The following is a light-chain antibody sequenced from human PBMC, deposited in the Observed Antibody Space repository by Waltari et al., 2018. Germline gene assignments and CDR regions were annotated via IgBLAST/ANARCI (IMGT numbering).Light chain of an antibody. J-gene: IGLJ2*01. V-gene: IGLV2-23*02. CDR2: KFY. Sequence: QSALTQPASVSGSPGQSITISCTGTSSDVGSYDLVSSYQQHPGKAPKLMIYKFYQRPSGVSNRFSGSTSVNTSSLTISGLQAEDEADYYCCSYAGSSTFTFGGGTKLTVL. CDR3: CSYAGSSTFT. CDR1: SSDVGSYDL.